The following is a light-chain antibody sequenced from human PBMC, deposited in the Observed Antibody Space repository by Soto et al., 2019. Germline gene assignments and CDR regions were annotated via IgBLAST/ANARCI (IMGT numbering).Light chain of an antibody. J-gene: IGKJ1*01. CDR1: QSVSSSN. Sequence: EIVLTQSPGTLSLSPGERATLSCRASQSVSSSNLAWYQQKPGQPPRLLIYDASNRATGIPDRFSGSGSGTDFTLTISRLEPEDFAVYYCHQYDSWTFGQGTKVDIK. CDR3: HQYDSWT. CDR2: DAS. V-gene: IGKV3-20*01.